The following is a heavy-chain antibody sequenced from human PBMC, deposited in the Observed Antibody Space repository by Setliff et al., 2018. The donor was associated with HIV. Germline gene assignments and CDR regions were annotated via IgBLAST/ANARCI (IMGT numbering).Heavy chain of an antibody. CDR3: ARSLTKQLVLGTSREYYSDS. V-gene: IGHV4-61*02. J-gene: IGHJ4*02. D-gene: IGHD6-13*01. CDR1: GGSIRSDSYS. CDR2: IYSSGNT. Sequence: SETLSLTCTVSGGSIRSDSYSWTWIRQPAGEGLEWIGRIYSSGNTNYSPSLKSRVSISLDPSTKQVSLRLRSVTAADTAVYYCARSLTKQLVLGTSREYYSDSWGLGALVTVSS.